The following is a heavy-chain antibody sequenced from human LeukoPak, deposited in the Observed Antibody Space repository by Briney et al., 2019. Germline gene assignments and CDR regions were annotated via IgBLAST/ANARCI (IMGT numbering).Heavy chain of an antibody. J-gene: IGHJ3*02. Sequence: GGSLRLSCAASGFTFSSYAMSWVRQAPGKGLEWVSAISGSGGSTYYADSVKGRFTISRDNAKNSLYLQMNSLRAEDTAVYYCARGPGAFDIWGQGTMVTVSS. CDR3: ARGPGAFDI. V-gene: IGHV3-23*01. CDR2: ISGSGGST. CDR1: GFTFSSYA.